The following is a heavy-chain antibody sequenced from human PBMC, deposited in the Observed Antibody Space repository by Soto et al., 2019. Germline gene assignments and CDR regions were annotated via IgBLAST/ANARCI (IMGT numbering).Heavy chain of an antibody. D-gene: IGHD2-15*01. CDR2: IYSGGST. Sequence: EVQLVETGGGLIQPGGSLRLSCAASGFTVSSNYMSWVRQAPGKGLEWVSVIYSGGSTYYADSVKGRFTISRDNSKNTLYLQMNSLRAEDTAVYYCARGMDIVVVVEEYYFDYWGQGTLVTVSS. J-gene: IGHJ4*02. CDR3: ARGMDIVVVVEEYYFDY. V-gene: IGHV3-53*02. CDR1: GFTVSSNY.